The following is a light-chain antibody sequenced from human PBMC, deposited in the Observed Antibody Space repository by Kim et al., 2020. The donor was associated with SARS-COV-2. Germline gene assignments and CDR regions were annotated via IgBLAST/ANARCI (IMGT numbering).Light chain of an antibody. CDR2: DAS. Sequence: EIVLTQSPATLSLSPGERATLSCRASQSVSSHVAWYQQKFGQAPRLLIYDASNRATGIPARFSGSGSGTDFTLTISSLEPEDFAVYYCQQRNIWPRTFGQGTKVDI. V-gene: IGKV3-11*01. CDR1: QSVSSH. CDR3: QQRNIWPRT. J-gene: IGKJ1*01.